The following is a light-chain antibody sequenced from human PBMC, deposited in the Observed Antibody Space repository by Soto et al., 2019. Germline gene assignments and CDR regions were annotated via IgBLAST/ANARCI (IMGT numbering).Light chain of an antibody. V-gene: IGLV1-44*01. CDR3: AAWDDSLNGVL. CDR1: RSNIGSNF. Sequence: QSVLTQPPSASGTPGQRVTISCSGSRSNIGSNFLTWFRQLPGEAPRLLIYDDYHRSSGVPDRFSVSKSGTSASLAIGGLQSDDEASYYCAAWDDSLNGVLFGGGTKLPVL. CDR2: DDY. J-gene: IGLJ2*01.